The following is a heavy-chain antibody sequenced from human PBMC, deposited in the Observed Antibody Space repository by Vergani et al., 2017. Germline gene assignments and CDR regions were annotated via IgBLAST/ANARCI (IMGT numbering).Heavy chain of an antibody. D-gene: IGHD2-2*01. CDR1: GGTFSSYV. J-gene: IGHJ5*02. CDR3: SRRYCSSTSCLNWFDP. V-gene: IGHV1-69*01. CDR2: FIPIFGTA. Sequence: QVQLVQSGAEVKKPGSSVKVSCKASGGTFSSYVISWVRQAPGQGLEWMGGFIPIFGTADYAQKFQGRVTITADESTSTAYMELSSLRSEDTAVYYCSRRYCSSTSCLNWFDPWGQGTLVTVSS.